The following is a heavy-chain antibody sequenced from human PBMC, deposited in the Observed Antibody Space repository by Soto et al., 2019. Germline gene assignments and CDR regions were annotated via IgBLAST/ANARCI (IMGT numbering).Heavy chain of an antibody. CDR2: INHGGAT. CDR1: GGSFTGYY. V-gene: IGHV4-34*01. Sequence: QVQLHQWGAGLLQPSETLSLTCAIDGGSFTGYYWSWIRQAPGEGLEWIGEINHGGATNGHPSLKSQILISMDASKNQFSVNLSSVTAADTAIYFCARGRLHLAPGTRLRYYAMDVWGQGTTVIISS. D-gene: IGHD4-4*01. CDR3: ARGRLHLAPGTRLRYYAMDV. J-gene: IGHJ6*02.